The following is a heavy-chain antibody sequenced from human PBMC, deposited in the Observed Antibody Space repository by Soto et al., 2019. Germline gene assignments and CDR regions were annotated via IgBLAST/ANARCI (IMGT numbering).Heavy chain of an antibody. Sequence: ETLSLTCTVSGGSISSYYWSWIRQPPGKGLEWIGYIYYSGSTNYNPSLKSRVTISVDTSKNQFSLKLSSVTAADTAVYYCARVWFGEFYFDYWGQGTLVTVSS. J-gene: IGHJ4*02. D-gene: IGHD3-10*01. V-gene: IGHV4-59*01. CDR1: GGSISSYY. CDR2: IYYSGST. CDR3: ARVWFGEFYFDY.